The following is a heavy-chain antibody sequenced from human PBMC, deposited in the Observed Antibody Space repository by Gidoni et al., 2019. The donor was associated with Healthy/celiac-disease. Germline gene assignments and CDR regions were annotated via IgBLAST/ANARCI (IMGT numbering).Heavy chain of an antibody. J-gene: IGHJ4*02. Sequence: QLQLQESGPGLVKPSETLSLTCTVSGGSLSSSSYYWGWIRQPPGKGLEWIGSIYYSGSTYYNPSLKSRVTISVDTSKNQFSLKLSSVTAADTAVYYCARHSCSGGSCYSVFPFDYWGQGTLVTVSS. V-gene: IGHV4-39*01. CDR1: GGSLSSSSYY. CDR3: ARHSCSGGSCYSVFPFDY. CDR2: IYYSGST. D-gene: IGHD2-15*01.